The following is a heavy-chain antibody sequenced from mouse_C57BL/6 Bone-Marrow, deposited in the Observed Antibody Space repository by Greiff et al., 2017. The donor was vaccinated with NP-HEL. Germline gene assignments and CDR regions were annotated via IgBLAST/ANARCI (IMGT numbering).Heavy chain of an antibody. Sequence: EVHLVESGAELVRPGASVKLSCTASGFNIKDDYMHWVKQRPEQGLEWIGWIDPENGDTEYASKFQGKATITADTSSNTAYLQLSSLTSEDTAVYYCNTGSSYAMDYWGQGTSVTVSS. CDR2: IDPENGDT. CDR3: NTGSSYAMDY. D-gene: IGHD1-1*01. CDR1: GFNIKDDY. J-gene: IGHJ4*01. V-gene: IGHV14-4*01.